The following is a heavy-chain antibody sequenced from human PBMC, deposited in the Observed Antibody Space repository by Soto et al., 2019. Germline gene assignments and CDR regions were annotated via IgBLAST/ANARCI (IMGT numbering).Heavy chain of an antibody. CDR2: MNPNSGNT. CDR3: ARENIVLVPAAMTDYYYGMDV. Sequence: ASVKVSCKASGYTFTSYDINWVRQATGQGLEWMVWMNPNSGNTGYAQKFQGRVTMTRNTSISTAYMELSSLRSEDTAVYYCARENIVLVPAAMTDYYYGMDVWGQGTTVTVSS. CDR1: GYTFTSYD. D-gene: IGHD2-2*01. J-gene: IGHJ6*02. V-gene: IGHV1-8*01.